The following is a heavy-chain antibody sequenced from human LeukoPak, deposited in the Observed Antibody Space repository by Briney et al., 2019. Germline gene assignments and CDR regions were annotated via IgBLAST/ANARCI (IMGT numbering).Heavy chain of an antibody. J-gene: IGHJ5*02. CDR1: GYTFTGYY. CDR3: AREALTMVRGVITNRNWFDP. Sequence: ASVKVSCKASGYTFTGYYMHWVRQAPGQGLEWMGRINPNSGGTNYAQKFQGWVTMTRDTSISTAYMELSRLRSDDTAVYYCAREALTMVRGVITNRNWFDPWGQGTLVTVSS. D-gene: IGHD3-10*01. V-gene: IGHV1-2*04. CDR2: INPNSGGT.